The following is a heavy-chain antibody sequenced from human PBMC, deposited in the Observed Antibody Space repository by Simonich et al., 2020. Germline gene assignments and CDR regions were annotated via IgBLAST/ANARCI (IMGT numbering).Heavy chain of an antibody. Sequence: GGGLVQPGGSLRLSCAASGFTFSSYAMSWVRQAPGKGLEWVSAISGSGGSTYYADSVKGRFTSYRDNSKNTLYLQINSLRAEDTAVYYCAKDLGERITMIVVVIDAFDIWGQGTMVTVSS. D-gene: IGHD3-22*01. CDR2: ISGSGGST. CDR1: GFTFSSYA. V-gene: IGHV3-23*01. J-gene: IGHJ3*02. CDR3: AKDLGERITMIVVVIDAFDI.